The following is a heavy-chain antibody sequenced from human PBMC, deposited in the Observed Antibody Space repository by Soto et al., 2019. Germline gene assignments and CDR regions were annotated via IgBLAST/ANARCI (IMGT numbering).Heavy chain of an antibody. CDR3: ARAPKVSGSAQTRPDY. J-gene: IGHJ4*02. Sequence: SETLSLTCSLYSGSLSGYYWSWIRQPPGKGLEWIGEISPSGTTNYSPSLKSRVSISVDTSKNQFSLNLTSLTAADTAVYYCARAPKVSGSAQTRPDYWGQGSLVTVSS. CDR1: SGSLSGYY. CDR2: ISPSGTT. D-gene: IGHD6-6*01. V-gene: IGHV4-34*01.